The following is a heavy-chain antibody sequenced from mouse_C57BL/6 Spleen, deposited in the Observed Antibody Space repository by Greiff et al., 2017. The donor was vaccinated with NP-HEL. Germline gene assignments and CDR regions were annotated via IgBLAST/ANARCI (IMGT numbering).Heavy chain of an antibody. CDR2: IYPGDGDT. CDR1: GYAFSSYW. V-gene: IGHV1-80*01. D-gene: IGHD3-2*02. CDR3: ASTAQADYFDS. Sequence: VQLQQSGAELVKPGASVKISCKASGYAFSSYWMNWVKQRPGKGLEWIGQIYPGDGDTNYNGKFKGKATLTADKSSSTAYMQLSSLTSEDSAVYFCASTAQADYFDSWGQGTTLTVSS. J-gene: IGHJ2*01.